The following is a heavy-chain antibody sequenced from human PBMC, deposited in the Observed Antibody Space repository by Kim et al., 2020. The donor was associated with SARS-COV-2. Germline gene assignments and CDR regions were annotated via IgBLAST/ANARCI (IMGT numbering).Heavy chain of an antibody. CDR2: MHHSGST. CDR1: GGSINTYDY. Sequence: SETLSLTCIVSGGSINTYDYWGWIRQTPGKGLEWIASMHHSGSTYHNPSLQSRVTISVDMSKNQVSLKLRSVTAADTVVFYCARHVKANDAFDNWGQGTMVIVSS. J-gene: IGHJ3*02. V-gene: IGHV4-39*01. CDR3: ARHVKANDAFDN.